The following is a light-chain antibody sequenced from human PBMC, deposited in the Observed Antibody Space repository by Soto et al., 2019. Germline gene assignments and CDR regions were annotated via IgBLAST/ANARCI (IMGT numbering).Light chain of an antibody. CDR2: GAS. Sequence: EIVLTQAKTTCSSWSAGRADLSCRASQSVSNNYLAWYQQKPGQAPRLLIYGASNRATGIPDRFSGSGSGTDFTLTISRLEPEDFAVYYCQQYGSSGTFGQGTKVDIK. V-gene: IGKV3-20*01. CDR1: QSVSNNY. CDR3: QQYGSSGT. J-gene: IGKJ1*01.